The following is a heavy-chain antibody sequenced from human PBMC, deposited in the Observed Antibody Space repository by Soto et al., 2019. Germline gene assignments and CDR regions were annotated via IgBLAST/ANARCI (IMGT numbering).Heavy chain of an antibody. V-gene: IGHV4-39*01. D-gene: IGHD4-17*01. CDR1: GGSINNSSFY. J-gene: IGHJ4*02. CDR2: IYYSGST. CDR3: ARLCYGDYFDY. Sequence: SETLSLTCTVSGGSINNSSFYWGWVRQPPGKGLEWIGNIYYSGSTYENPSLQSRVTMSVDPSKNQFSLKLSSVTAADTALYYCARLCYGDYFDYWGQGTLGTVS.